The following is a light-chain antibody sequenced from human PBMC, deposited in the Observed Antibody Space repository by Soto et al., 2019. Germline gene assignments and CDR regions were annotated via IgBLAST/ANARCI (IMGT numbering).Light chain of an antibody. V-gene: IGKV1D-16*01. Sequence: DVQMTQSPSSLSASVGDRVTITCRASQDIKDWLAWYQQKPAKAPKSLISAASNLQPGVPSRFSGSGSGTEFTLTITSLQPEDSATHYCQQYNIYPLTFGGGTKVEIK. CDR2: AAS. J-gene: IGKJ4*01. CDR3: QQYNIYPLT. CDR1: QDIKDW.